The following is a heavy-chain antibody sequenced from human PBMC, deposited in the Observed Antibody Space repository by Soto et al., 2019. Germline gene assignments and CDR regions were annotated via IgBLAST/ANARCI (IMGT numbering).Heavy chain of an antibody. V-gene: IGHV3-74*01. D-gene: IGHD3-3*01. CDR3: ASGGRFLDPPRY. CDR1: GFTFSSAW. CDR2: INSDGSST. Sequence: EVQLVESGGGLVQPWGSLRLYCAASGFTFSSAWMHWVRQAPGKGLVWVSRINSDGSSTSYADSVKGRFTISRDNAKSRLYLQMNSLRAEAPAVYYGASGGRFLDPPRYWGQGTLVTVSS. J-gene: IGHJ4*02.